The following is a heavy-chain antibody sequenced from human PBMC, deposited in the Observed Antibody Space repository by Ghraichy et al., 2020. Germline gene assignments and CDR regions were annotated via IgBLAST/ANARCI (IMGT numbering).Heavy chain of an antibody. CDR1: GFTFSSYA. D-gene: IGHD3-22*01. Sequence: LSLTCAASGFTFSSYAMSWVRQAPGKGLEWVSAISGSGGSTYYADSVKGRFTISRDNSKNTLYLQMNSLRAEDTAVYYCAKGYNYDSSGLSYFDYWGQGTLVTVSS. CDR2: ISGSGGST. J-gene: IGHJ4*02. V-gene: IGHV3-23*01. CDR3: AKGYNYDSSGLSYFDY.